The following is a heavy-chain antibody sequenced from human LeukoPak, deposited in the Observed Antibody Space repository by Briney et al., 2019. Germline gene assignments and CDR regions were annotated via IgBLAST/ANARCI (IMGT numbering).Heavy chain of an antibody. CDR3: ARGPPWYFDL. CDR2: FNSHGSST. Sequence: GGSLRLSCAPTGFTFSSYWMQWVRQAPGKGLVWVSHFNSHGSSTNYADSVKGRFTISRDNAKNTLYLQMNSLRAEDTAVYYCARGPPWYFDLWGRGTLVTVSS. J-gene: IGHJ2*01. V-gene: IGHV3-74*01. CDR1: GFTFSSYW.